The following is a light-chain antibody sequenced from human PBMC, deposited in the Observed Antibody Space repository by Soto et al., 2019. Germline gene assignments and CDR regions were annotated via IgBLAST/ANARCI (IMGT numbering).Light chain of an antibody. Sequence: DIPMTQSPSSLSASVGARVTITCRASQTIGNYLNWYPQKPGKAPKSLIYAASNLQSGVTSRVSGSRSGTDFTLTISSLQPEDSATDDGQQRYSTPITFGQGTRLEIK. V-gene: IGKV1-39*01. CDR2: AAS. J-gene: IGKJ5*01. CDR1: QTIGNY. CDR3: QQRYSTPIT.